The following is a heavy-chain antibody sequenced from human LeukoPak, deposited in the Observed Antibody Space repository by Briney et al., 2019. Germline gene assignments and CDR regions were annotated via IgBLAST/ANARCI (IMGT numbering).Heavy chain of an antibody. J-gene: IGHJ5*02. CDR3: ARGTYYDFWSGYYRTSDWFDP. Sequence: ASVKVSCKASGYTFTSYGISWVRQAPGQGLEWMGWISAYNGNTNYAQKLQGRVTMTTDTSTSTAYMELRSLRSDDTAVYYCARGTYYDFWSGYYRTSDWFDPWGQGTLVTVSS. CDR1: GYTFTSYG. V-gene: IGHV1-18*01. CDR2: ISAYNGNT. D-gene: IGHD3-3*01.